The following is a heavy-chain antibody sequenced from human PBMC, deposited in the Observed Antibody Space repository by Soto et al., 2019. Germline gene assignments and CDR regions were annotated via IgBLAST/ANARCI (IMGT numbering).Heavy chain of an antibody. Sequence: QLQLQESGSGLVKPSQTLSLTCAVSGGSIGSGNSYSWSWIRQPLGKGLEWIGSISHTGSTSYNPSLKGRVSMSVDKSKNQFSLKLSSVTAADTAVYFCARAVAPYLGTWFDPWGQGTLVSVSS. CDR1: GGSIGSGNSYS. J-gene: IGHJ5*02. CDR3: ARAVAPYLGTWFDP. D-gene: IGHD3-16*01. CDR2: ISHTGST. V-gene: IGHV4-30-2*01.